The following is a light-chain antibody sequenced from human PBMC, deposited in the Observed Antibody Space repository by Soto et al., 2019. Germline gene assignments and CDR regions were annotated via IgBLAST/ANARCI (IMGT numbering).Light chain of an antibody. CDR1: QRITTY. J-gene: IGKJ2*01. Sequence: IQMTQSPSSLSASVGDRVTITCRASQRITTYLNWYQQKPGEAPKLLISTSGTLQRGVPSRFSGSGSGTDFTLTITALRPEDFGTYFCQQTYSTPYTFGQGTKLEIK. CDR3: QQTYSTPYT. CDR2: TSG. V-gene: IGKV1-39*01.